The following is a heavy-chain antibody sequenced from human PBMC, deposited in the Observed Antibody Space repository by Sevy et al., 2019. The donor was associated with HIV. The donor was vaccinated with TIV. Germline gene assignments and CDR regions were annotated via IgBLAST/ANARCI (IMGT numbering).Heavy chain of an antibody. Sequence: SGPTLVNPTQTLTLTCTFSGFSLSTSGVGVGWIRQPPGKALEWLALIYWDDDKVYSPSLKSRLTVTKDTSKNQVVLTMTNVDPADTATYFCVQHLYCYGSAPWPPDSWGQGTLVTVSS. CDR2: IYWDDDK. CDR3: VQHLYCYGSAPWPPDS. V-gene: IGHV2-5*02. J-gene: IGHJ4*02. CDR1: GFSLSTSGVG. D-gene: IGHD3-10*01.